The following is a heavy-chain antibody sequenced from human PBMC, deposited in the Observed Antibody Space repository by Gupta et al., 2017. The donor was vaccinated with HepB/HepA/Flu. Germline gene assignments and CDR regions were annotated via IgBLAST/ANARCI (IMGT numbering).Heavy chain of an antibody. Sequence: QVQLVQSGAEVKKPGASVKVSCKASGYTFTNYGITWVGQAPGQGLEWMGWIIFYSGNTNYAQKFQDRVTMTTDTSKRTAYMELRSLRSDETAVYYCERKSDGFDIWGQGTMVTVSS. CDR3: ERKSDGFDI. CDR2: IIFYSGNT. J-gene: IGHJ3*02. V-gene: IGHV1-18*01. CDR1: GYTFTNYG.